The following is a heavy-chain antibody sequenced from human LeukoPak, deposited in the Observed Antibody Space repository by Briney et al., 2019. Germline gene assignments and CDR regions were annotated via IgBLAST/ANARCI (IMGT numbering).Heavy chain of an antibody. D-gene: IGHD5-12*01. CDR2: INPNSDGT. J-gene: IGHJ5*02. Sequence: SVKVSCNASGYTFTCYYMHWVRQAPGQGLEWMGWINPNSDGTNYAQKYQGRVTMTRDTSISTAYMELSRMRSDDTAVYYCARDHSGGYDWGGFDPWGQGTLVTVSS. V-gene: IGHV1-2*02. CDR3: ARDHSGGYDWGGFDP. CDR1: GYTFTCYY.